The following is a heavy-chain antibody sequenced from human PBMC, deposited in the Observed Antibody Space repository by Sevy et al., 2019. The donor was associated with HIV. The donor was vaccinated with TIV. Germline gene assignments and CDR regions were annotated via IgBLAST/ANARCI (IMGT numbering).Heavy chain of an antibody. CDR2: ISSSSTI. CDR3: SRNSDRYCSSTSCYRWFYYGMDV. CDR1: GFTFSSYS. J-gene: IGHJ6*02. D-gene: IGHD2-2*01. Sequence: GGSLRLSCAASGFTFSSYSMNWVRQAPGKGLEWVSYISSSSTIYYADSVKGRFTISRDNAKNSLYLQMNSLRDEDTAVYYSSRNSDRYCSSTSCYRWFYYGMDVWGQGTTVTVSS. V-gene: IGHV3-48*02.